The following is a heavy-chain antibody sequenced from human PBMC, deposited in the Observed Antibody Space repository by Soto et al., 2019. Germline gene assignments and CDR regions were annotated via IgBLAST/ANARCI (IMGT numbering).Heavy chain of an antibody. CDR2: IGTLHDT. Sequence: EVQLVESGGGLVQPGGSLRLSCAASGFTFSASDMHWVRQAAGKGLEWVSAIGTLHDTYYPDSVKGRFTISRDNAKNSLYLQMNGRGAGDTAVYYCARQASYWHGGGGWLDPWGQGTLVTVSS. J-gene: IGHJ5*02. CDR1: GFTFSASD. V-gene: IGHV3-13*01. CDR3: ARQASYWHGGGGWLDP. D-gene: IGHD2-8*02.